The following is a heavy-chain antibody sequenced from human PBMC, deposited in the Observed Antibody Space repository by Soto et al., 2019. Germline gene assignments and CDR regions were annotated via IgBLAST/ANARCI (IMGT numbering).Heavy chain of an antibody. Sequence: QVQLVQSGAEVKKPGASVKVSCKASGYTFTSYDINWVRQATGQGLEWMGWVNPNSGNTGYAQKFQGRVTMTRNTSISTAYMELSSLRSEDTAVYYCARGPGFYSGYDLALDYWGQGTLVTVSS. J-gene: IGHJ4*02. CDR2: VNPNSGNT. CDR1: GYTFTSYD. D-gene: IGHD5-12*01. CDR3: ARGPGFYSGYDLALDY. V-gene: IGHV1-8*01.